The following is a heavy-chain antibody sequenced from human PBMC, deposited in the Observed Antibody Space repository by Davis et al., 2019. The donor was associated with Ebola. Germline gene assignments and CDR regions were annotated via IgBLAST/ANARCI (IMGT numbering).Heavy chain of an antibody. D-gene: IGHD3-10*01. J-gene: IGHJ4*02. Sequence: ASVKVSCKASGYTFTNYGITWVRQAPGQGLEWMGWINPHNGNTNYAQNVQGRVTMTTDTSTSTAYMEVGILRSDDTAVYYCARSGAYGPSRYWGQGTLVTVSS. CDR1: GYTFTNYG. V-gene: IGHV1-18*04. CDR3: ARSGAYGPSRY. CDR2: INPHNGNT.